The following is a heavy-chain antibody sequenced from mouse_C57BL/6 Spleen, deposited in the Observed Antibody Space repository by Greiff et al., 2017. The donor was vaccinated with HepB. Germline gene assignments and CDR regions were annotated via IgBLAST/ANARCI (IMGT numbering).Heavy chain of an antibody. CDR3: ANTYYGSSPGYFDY. CDR1: GYAFSSSW. D-gene: IGHD1-1*01. J-gene: IGHJ2*01. CDR2: IYPGDGDT. Sequence: VQLQESGPELVKPGASVKISCKASGYAFSSSWMNWVKQRPGKGLEWIGRIYPGDGDTNYNGKFKGKATLTADKSSSTAYMQLSSLTSEDSAVYFCANTYYGSSPGYFDYWGQGTTLTVSS. V-gene: IGHV1-82*01.